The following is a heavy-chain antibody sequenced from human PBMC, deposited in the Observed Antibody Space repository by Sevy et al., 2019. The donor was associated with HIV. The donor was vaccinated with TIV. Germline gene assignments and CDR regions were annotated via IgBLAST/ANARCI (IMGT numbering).Heavy chain of an antibody. CDR3: AKDSVGNYVRLSDN. J-gene: IGHJ4*02. CDR1: GFTFSSYA. CDR2: ISVTGIT. V-gene: IGHV3-23*01. D-gene: IGHD1-7*01. Sequence: GGSLRLSCATYGFTFSSYALSWVRQAPGEGLEWVSAISVTGITHYADSVKGRFTISRDNSINTLYLHMNSLRADDTAVFYCAKDSVGNYVRLSDNWGLGTLVTVSS.